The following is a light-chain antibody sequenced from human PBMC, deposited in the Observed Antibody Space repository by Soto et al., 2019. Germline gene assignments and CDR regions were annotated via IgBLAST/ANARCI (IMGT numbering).Light chain of an antibody. CDR3: QQYYSYPFT. CDR1: QGISSY. Sequence: AIRMTQSPSSLSASTGDRVTITCRASQGISSYLAWYQQKPGKAPKLLIYAASTLQSGVPSRFSASGSGTDFTLTISCLQSEDFATYYCQQYYSYPFTFGPGTKVDIK. J-gene: IGKJ3*01. V-gene: IGKV1-8*01. CDR2: AAS.